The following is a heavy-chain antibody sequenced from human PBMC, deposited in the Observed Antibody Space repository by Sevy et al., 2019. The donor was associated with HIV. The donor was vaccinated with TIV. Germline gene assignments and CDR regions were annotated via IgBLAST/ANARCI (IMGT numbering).Heavy chain of an antibody. V-gene: IGHV3-33*01. J-gene: IGHJ2*01. CDR2: IFYDRTNK. CDR1: GFTFSSYG. CDR3: ARESGSNWYFDL. Sequence: GGSLRLSCAASGFTFSSYGMHWVRQAPGKGLEWVAVIFYDRTNKYYVDSVKGLFTISRDNSKNTLYLQMNSLRVEDTAVYYCARESGSNWYFDLWGRGTLVTVSS. D-gene: IGHD1-26*01.